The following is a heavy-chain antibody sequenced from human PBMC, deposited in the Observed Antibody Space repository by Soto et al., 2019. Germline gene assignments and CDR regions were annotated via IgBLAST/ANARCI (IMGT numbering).Heavy chain of an antibody. Sequence: EVQLLESGGCLVQPGGSLRLSCTASGFSVGTDAMTWVRQAVGKGLEWVSGLSGRGDDTYFADPVKGRFTVSRDLSNNTVLMQMNGLSVEDAAVYYCARVKEAVGSLHFFDHWGQGILVTVSS. CDR3: ARVKEAVGSLHFFDH. V-gene: IGHV3-23*01. J-gene: IGHJ4*02. D-gene: IGHD6-19*01. CDR1: GFSVGTDA. CDR2: LSGRGDDT.